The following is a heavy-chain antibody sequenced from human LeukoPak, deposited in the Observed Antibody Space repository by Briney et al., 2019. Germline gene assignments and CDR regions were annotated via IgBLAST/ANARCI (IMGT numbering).Heavy chain of an antibody. CDR1: GFTFSSYA. Sequence: GGSLRLSCAASGFTFSSYAMSWVRQAPGKGLEWVSTIGSSGVNTYYAGSMKGRFTISRDTSKNTLSLQMNSLRAEDTAVYYCARGIPGPGKDADFDYWGQGTLVTVSS. V-gene: IGHV3-23*01. CDR3: ARGIPGPGKDADFDY. D-gene: IGHD1-26*01. CDR2: IGSSGVNT. J-gene: IGHJ4*02.